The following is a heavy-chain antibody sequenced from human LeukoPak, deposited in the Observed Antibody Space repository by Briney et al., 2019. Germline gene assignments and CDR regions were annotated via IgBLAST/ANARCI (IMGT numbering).Heavy chain of an antibody. CDR1: GGSVSSGSYY. D-gene: IGHD3-22*01. V-gene: IGHV4-61*01. CDR3: ARGWYYDSSDDAFDI. CDR2: IYYSGST. Sequence: PSETLSLTCTVSGGSVSSGSYYWSWIRQPPGKGLEWIGYIYYSGSTNYNPSLKSRVTISVDTSKNQFSLKLSSVTAADTAVYYCARGWYYDSSDDAFDIWGQGTMVTVSS. J-gene: IGHJ3*02.